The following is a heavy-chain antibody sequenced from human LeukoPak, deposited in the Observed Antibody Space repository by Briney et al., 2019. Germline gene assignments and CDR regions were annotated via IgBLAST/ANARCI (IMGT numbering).Heavy chain of an antibody. V-gene: IGHV3-74*01. Sequence: QPGGSLRLSCAASGFTFSSYWMHWVRQAPGKGLVWVSRINSDGSSTSYADSVKGRFTISRDNAKNTLYLQMNSLRAEDTAVYYCARGRMVRGVIKDDAFDIWGQGTMVTVSS. J-gene: IGHJ3*02. CDR2: INSDGSST. D-gene: IGHD3-10*01. CDR3: ARGRMVRGVIKDDAFDI. CDR1: GFTFSSYW.